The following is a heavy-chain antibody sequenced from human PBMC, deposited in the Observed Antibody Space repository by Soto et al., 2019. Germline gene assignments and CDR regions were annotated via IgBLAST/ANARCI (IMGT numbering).Heavy chain of an antibody. Sequence: PSETLSLTCTVSGGSISSGDYYWSWIRQPPGKGLEWIGYIYYSGSTYFNPSLKSRVTISVDTSKNQFSLKLSSVTAADTAVYYCARCLGNGYIGEDWFDPWGQGTLVTVSS. CDR3: ARCLGNGYIGEDWFDP. J-gene: IGHJ5*02. CDR2: IYYSGST. V-gene: IGHV4-30-4*01. CDR1: GGSISSGDYY. D-gene: IGHD5-12*01.